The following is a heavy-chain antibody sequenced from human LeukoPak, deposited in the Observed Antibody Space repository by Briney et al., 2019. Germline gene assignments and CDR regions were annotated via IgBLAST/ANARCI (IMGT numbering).Heavy chain of an antibody. CDR2: IYSGGTT. V-gene: IGHV3-53*01. CDR3: ARGGYSSSWYHFDY. D-gene: IGHD6-13*01. Sequence: HPGGSLRLSCAASGFTVSSNYMSWVRQAPGKGLEWGSVIYSGGTTNYADSVKGRFTISRDNSKNTLFLQMNSLRAEDTAVYYCARGGYSSSWYHFDYWGQGTLVTVSS. CDR1: GFTVSSNY. J-gene: IGHJ4*02.